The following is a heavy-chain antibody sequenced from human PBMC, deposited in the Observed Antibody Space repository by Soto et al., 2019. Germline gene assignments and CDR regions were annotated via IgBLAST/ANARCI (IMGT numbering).Heavy chain of an antibody. CDR1: GFDFSKYN. D-gene: IGHD1-1*01. V-gene: IGHV3-48*02. CDR3: ARDGKRGYDMEV. CDR2: ISNTSRTK. Sequence: EVQVVESGGGLIQPGGSLRLSCAGSGFDFSKYNMDWVRQAPGKGLEWISYISNTSRTKFYADSVKGRFTISRDNARSSLFLEMNSLRDEDTAIYYCARDGKRGYDMEVWGQGTTVNVSS. J-gene: IGHJ6*02.